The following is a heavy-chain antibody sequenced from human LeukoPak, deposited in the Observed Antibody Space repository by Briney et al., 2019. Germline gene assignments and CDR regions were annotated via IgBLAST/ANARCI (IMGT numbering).Heavy chain of an antibody. J-gene: IGHJ4*02. V-gene: IGHV4-61*09. CDR2: IYTSGSS. D-gene: IGHD3-10*01. CDR1: GGSIGSGSYD. Sequence: SETLSLTCTVSGGSIGSGSYDWYWIRQPAGKGLEWIGHIYTSGSSNYSPSLKSRVTISVDTSKNQFSLKLTSVTAADTAVYYCTKGRGIWGQGTLVTASS. CDR3: TKGRGI.